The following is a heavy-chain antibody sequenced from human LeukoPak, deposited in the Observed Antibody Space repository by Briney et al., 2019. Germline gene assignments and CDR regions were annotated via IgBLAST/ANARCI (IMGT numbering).Heavy chain of an antibody. CDR3: AKDLNEDSSGYSDAFDI. J-gene: IGHJ3*02. V-gene: IGHV3-23*01. CDR1: GFTFSSYA. CDR2: ISGSGGST. D-gene: IGHD3-22*01. Sequence: GGSLRLSCAASGFTFSSYAMSWVRQAPGKGLEWVSAISGSGGSTYYADSVKGRFTISRDNSKNTLYLQMNSLRAEDTAVYYCAKDLNEDSSGYSDAFDIWGQGTMVTVSS.